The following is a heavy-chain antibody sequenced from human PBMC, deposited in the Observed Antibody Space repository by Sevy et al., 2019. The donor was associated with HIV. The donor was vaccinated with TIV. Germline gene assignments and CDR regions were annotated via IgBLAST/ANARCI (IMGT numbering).Heavy chain of an antibody. CDR1: GGTFSSYA. V-gene: IGHV1-69*13. Sequence: ASVKVSCKASGGTFSSYAISWVRQAPGHGLEWMGGIIPIFGTANYAQKFQGRVTITADESTSTAYMELSSLRSEDTAVYYCARRGYKGFDYWGQGTLVTVSS. CDR2: IIPIFGTA. J-gene: IGHJ4*02. D-gene: IGHD5-18*01. CDR3: ARRGYKGFDY.